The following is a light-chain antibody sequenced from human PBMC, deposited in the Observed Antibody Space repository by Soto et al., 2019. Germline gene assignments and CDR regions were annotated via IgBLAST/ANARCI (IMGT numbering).Light chain of an antibody. V-gene: IGKV3D-15*01. CDR3: QQYNNWPHGT. CDR1: HSVSSN. J-gene: IGKJ2*01. CDR2: GTS. Sequence: EIVMTQSPATLSVSPGQRATLSCRASHSVSSNLAWYQQKPGQAPRLLIHGTSIRATGIPARFSGSGSGTEFTLTISSLQSEDFAVYYCQQYNNWPHGTFGQGTKLEIK.